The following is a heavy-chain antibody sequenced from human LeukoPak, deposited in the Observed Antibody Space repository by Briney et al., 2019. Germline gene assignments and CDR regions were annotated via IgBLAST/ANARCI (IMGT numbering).Heavy chain of an antibody. D-gene: IGHD4-11*01. CDR2: IIPIFGTA. V-gene: IGHV1-69*05. Sequence: ASVKVSCKASGGTFSSYAISWVRQAPGQGLEWMGGIIPIFGTANYAQKFQGRVTITTDESTSTAYMELSSLRSEDTAVYYCARLGGYDYSNGLRNYYFDYWGQGTLSPSPQ. J-gene: IGHJ4*02. CDR3: ARLGGYDYSNGLRNYYFDY. CDR1: GGTFSSYA.